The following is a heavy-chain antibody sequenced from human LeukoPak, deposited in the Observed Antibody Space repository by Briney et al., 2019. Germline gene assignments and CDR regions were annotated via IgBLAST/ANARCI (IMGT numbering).Heavy chain of an antibody. D-gene: IGHD6-6*01. CDR3: AKSEEGIAARYYYYYGMDV. V-gene: IGHV3-43*02. Sequence: PGGSRRFPLAAPGSTFDDYAWHGFGQAPGKGLDWVSLISGDGGSTYYADSVKGRFTISRDNRKNSLYLQMNSLRTEDTALYYCAKSEEGIAARYYYYYGMDVWGQGTTVTVSS. CDR2: ISGDGGST. J-gene: IGHJ6*02. CDR1: GSTFDDYA.